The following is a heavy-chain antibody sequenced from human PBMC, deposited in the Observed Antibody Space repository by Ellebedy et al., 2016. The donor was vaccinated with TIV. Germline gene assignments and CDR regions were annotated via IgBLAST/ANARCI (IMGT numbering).Heavy chain of an antibody. CDR1: GCPFSRFE. V-gene: IGHV3-48*03. D-gene: IGHD2-15*01. CDR3: AAAHYYFYGKDV. Sequence: GESLKISCAASGCPFSRFEFNWVRQSPGKGLEWVSYISSSGTTKYYADSVKGRFTISRDNAKNALYLQMNSLGAEDTAVYYCAAAHYYFYGKDVWGQGTMVTVSS. CDR2: ISSSGTTK. J-gene: IGHJ6*02.